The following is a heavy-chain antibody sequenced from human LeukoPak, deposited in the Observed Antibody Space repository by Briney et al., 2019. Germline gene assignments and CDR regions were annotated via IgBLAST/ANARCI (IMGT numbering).Heavy chain of an antibody. V-gene: IGHV1-24*01. J-gene: IGHJ1*01. Sequence: SVKVSCKVSGYTLTELSMHWVRQAPGKGLEWMGGFDPEDGETIYAQKFQGRITMTEDTSTDTAYMELSSLRSEDTAVYYCATHSSGYYYVNPLWQHWGQGTLVTVSS. CDR3: ATHSSGYYYVNPLWQH. CDR1: GYTLTELS. D-gene: IGHD3-22*01. CDR2: FDPEDGET.